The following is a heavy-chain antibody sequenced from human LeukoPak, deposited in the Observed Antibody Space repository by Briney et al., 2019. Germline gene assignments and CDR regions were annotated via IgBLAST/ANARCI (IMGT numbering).Heavy chain of an antibody. CDR1: GGSISSYY. V-gene: IGHV4-4*07. Sequence: KPSETLSLTCTVSGGSISSYYWSWIRQPAGKGLGWIGRIYTSGSTNYNPSLKSRVTMSVDTSKNQFSLKLSSVTAADTAVYYCARPLYSGSYYGAFDIWGQGTMVTVSS. D-gene: IGHD1-26*01. CDR2: IYTSGST. CDR3: ARPLYSGSYYGAFDI. J-gene: IGHJ3*02.